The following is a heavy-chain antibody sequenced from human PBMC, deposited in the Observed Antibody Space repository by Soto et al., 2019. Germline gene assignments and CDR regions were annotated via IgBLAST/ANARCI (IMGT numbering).Heavy chain of an antibody. V-gene: IGHV4-30-4*02. D-gene: IGHD2-8*01. J-gene: IGHJ6*02. Sequence: SETLSLTCTVSGGSISSGDYYWSWIRQPPGKGLEWIGYIYYSGSTYYNPSLKSRVTISVDTSKNQFSLKLSSVTAADTAVYYCARVPNSVYTGGYYGMDVWGQGTTVT. CDR3: ARVPNSVYTGGYYGMDV. CDR2: IYYSGST. CDR1: GGSISSGDYY.